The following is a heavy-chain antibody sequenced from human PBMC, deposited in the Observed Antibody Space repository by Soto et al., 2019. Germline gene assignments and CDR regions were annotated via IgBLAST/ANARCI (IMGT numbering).Heavy chain of an antibody. V-gene: IGHV5-51*01. CDR2: IYPTNSET. J-gene: IGHJ4*02. Sequence: GESLKISCKGSGYAFINFWIGWVRQMPGKGLEWIGIIYPTNSETRYSPSFQGQVTMSVDKSTATAYLQWSSLQASDTGIYYCARPGGSGTYYKFDYWGQGTPVTSP. CDR1: GYAFINFW. D-gene: IGHD3-10*01. CDR3: ARPGGSGTYYKFDY.